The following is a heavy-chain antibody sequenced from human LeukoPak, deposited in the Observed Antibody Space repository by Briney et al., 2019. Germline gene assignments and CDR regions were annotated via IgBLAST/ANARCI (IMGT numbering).Heavy chain of an antibody. V-gene: IGHV3-9*01. CDR3: AEGAVAVGVTYFDI. CDR1: GFTFDSYA. J-gene: IGHJ3*02. Sequence: QPGRSLRLSCASSGFTFDSYAMGWVRHAPGKGLEWVSAISWNISDIDYADSVKGRFTISRDNAKNSLYLEMNSPRADYTGLYYGAEGAVAVGVTYFDIWGQGTMVTVSS. D-gene: IGHD1-26*01. CDR2: ISWNISDI.